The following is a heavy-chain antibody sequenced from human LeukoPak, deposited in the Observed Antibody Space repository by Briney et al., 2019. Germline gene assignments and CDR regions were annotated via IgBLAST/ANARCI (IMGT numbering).Heavy chain of an antibody. Sequence: GGSLRLSCAASGFTFSSYSMNWVRQAPGKGLEWVSSISSSSSYTYYADSVQGRFTISRDNSKSTLCLQMNSLRAEDTAVYYCAKQLGYCSDGSCYFPYWGQGTLVTVSS. J-gene: IGHJ4*02. CDR2: ISSSSSYT. V-gene: IGHV3-21*04. CDR3: AKQLGYCSDGSCYFPY. D-gene: IGHD2-15*01. CDR1: GFTFSSYS.